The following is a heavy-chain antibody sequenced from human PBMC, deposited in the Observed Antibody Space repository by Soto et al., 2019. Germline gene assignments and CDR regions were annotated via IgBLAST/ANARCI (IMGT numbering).Heavy chain of an antibody. CDR3: ARGEGGNGNWYTL. Sequence: QVHLVQSGAEVKKPGSSVNVACKASADTFNRYTISWVRQAPGQGLEWMGRIIPMSPMPIYAQKFRGRVTFTADKSTTPVYMELSSLTSDDTAVYYCARGEGGNGNWYTLWGQGTLVTVSS. J-gene: IGHJ4*02. CDR2: IIPMSPMP. CDR1: ADTFNRYT. D-gene: IGHD2-15*01. V-gene: IGHV1-69*02.